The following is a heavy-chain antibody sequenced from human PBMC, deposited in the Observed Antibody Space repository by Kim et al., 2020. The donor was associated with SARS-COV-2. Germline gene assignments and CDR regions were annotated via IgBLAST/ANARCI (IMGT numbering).Heavy chain of an antibody. CDR3: AKGGYYDTTGPLDY. J-gene: IGHJ4*02. D-gene: IGHD3-22*01. CDR2: ISYDGSDK. CDR1: GFTFSTYR. Sequence: GGSLRLSCAASGFTFSTYRMHWVRQAPGKGLEWVAVISYDGSDKYYADSVKGRFTISRDNSKNTLYLQMHSLRGEDTAVYYCAKGGYYDTTGPLDYWGQG. V-gene: IGHV3-30*18.